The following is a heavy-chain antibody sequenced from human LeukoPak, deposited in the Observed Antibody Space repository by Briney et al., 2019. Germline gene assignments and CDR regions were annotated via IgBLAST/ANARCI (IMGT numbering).Heavy chain of an antibody. CDR2: IGGSGGST. D-gene: IGHD6-19*01. V-gene: IGHV3-23*01. Sequence: GGSLRLSCAASGFTFSSYAMSWVRQAPGKGLEWVSAIGGSGGSTYYADSVKGRFTISRDNSKNTLYLQMNSLRAEDTAVYYCAKDFLRHGSGWLYYFDYRGQGTLVTVSS. CDR3: AKDFLRHGSGWLYYFDY. CDR1: GFTFSSYA. J-gene: IGHJ4*02.